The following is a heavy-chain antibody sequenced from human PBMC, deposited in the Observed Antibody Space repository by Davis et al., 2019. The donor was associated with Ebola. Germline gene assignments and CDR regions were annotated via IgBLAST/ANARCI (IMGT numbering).Heavy chain of an antibody. CDR2: IKQDGSEK. D-gene: IGHD6-19*01. J-gene: IGHJ6*02. CDR3: ARDSGRTVAPHHYYGMDV. CDR1: GFTFSSYW. V-gene: IGHV3-7*01. Sequence: PGGSLRLSCAASGFTFSSYWMSWVRQAPGKGLEWVANIKQDGSEKYYVDYVKGRFTISRDNAKNSLYLQMNSLRAEDTAVYYCARDSGRTVAPHHYYGMDVWGQGTTVTVSS.